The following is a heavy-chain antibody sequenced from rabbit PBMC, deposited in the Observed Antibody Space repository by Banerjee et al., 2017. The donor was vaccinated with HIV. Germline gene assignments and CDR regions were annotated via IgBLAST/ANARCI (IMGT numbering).Heavy chain of an antibody. D-gene: IGHD4-1*01. CDR3: ARDSAGREDFNL. Sequence: QEQLEESGGGLVQPGGSLKLSCTVSGFDLSTYYWICWVRQAPGKGLELIACIKISSGRTWYMSWVNGRFTISKTSSTTVTLQMTSLTAADTATYFCARDSAGREDFNLWGPGTLVTVS. V-gene: IGHV1S45*01. CDR1: GFDLSTYYW. J-gene: IGHJ4*01. CDR2: IKISSGRT.